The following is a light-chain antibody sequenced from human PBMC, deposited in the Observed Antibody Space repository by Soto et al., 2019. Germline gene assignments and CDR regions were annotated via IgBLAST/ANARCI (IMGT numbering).Light chain of an antibody. J-gene: IGLJ2*01. CDR3: SSYTSSSTLEVV. CDR1: NSDVGGYNY. Sequence: QSVLTQPASVSGSPGQSITISCTGTNSDVGGYNYVSWYQQHPGKAPKLMIYDVNNRPSGVSNRFSGSKSGNTASLTISGLQAEDEADYYCSSYTSSSTLEVVFGGGTKLTVL. CDR2: DVN. V-gene: IGLV2-14*01.